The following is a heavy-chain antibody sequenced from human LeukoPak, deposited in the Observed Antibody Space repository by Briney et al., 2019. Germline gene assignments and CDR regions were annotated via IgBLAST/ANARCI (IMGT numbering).Heavy chain of an antibody. CDR2: IYSGGST. CDR3: AKDVRRVGATVPEY. CDR1: GFTVSSNY. Sequence: PGGSLRLSCAASGFTVSSNYMSWVRQAPGKGLEWVSVIYSGGSTYYADSVKGRFTISRDNSKNTLYLQMNSLRDEDTAIYYCAKDVRRVGATVPEYWGQGTLVTVSS. J-gene: IGHJ4*02. D-gene: IGHD1-26*01. V-gene: IGHV3-66*01.